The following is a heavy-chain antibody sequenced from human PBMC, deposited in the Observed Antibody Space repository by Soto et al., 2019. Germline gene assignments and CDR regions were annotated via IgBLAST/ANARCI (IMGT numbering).Heavy chain of an antibody. V-gene: IGHV3-7*01. CDR2: IKQDGSEK. CDR1: GFTFSSYW. J-gene: IGHJ6*02. Sequence: GGSLRLSCAASGFTFSSYWMSWVRQAPGKGLEWVANIKQDGSEKYYVDSVKGRFTISRDNAKNSLYLQMNSLRAEDTAVYYCARDLLVVVRAHSGRARYYYYGMDVWGQGTTGTVAS. CDR3: ARDLLVVVRAHSGRARYYYYGMDV. D-gene: IGHD2-2*01.